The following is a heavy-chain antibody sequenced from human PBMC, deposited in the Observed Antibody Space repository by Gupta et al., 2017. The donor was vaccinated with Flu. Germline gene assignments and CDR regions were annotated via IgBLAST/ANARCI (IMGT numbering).Heavy chain of an antibody. V-gene: IGHV3-7*01. D-gene: IGHD4-4*01. CDR3: ARGPHDSKYRCFET. J-gene: IGHJ5*02. Sequence: RHIPGKGLEWVATIKQDGSDQDYVDSVKGRFTISRDSAKNSLFLQMNGLRVEDTAIYYCARGPHDSKYRCFETWGQGTRVTVSS. CDR2: IKQDGSDQ.